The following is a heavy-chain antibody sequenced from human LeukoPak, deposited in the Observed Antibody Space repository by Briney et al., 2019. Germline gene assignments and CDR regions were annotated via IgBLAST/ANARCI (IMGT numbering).Heavy chain of an antibody. CDR1: GFTFSSFA. Sequence: GGSLRLSCAACGFTFSSFAMHRVRQAPGKGLEYLSAIYSDGSRTYYADSVKGRFTISRDNSKNTLYFEMSSLRVEDTAVYYCVKSPGSGRPVWGQGTLLTVSS. J-gene: IGHJ4*02. CDR3: VKSPGSGRPV. CDR2: IYSDGSRT. V-gene: IGHV3-64D*06. D-gene: IGHD6-19*01.